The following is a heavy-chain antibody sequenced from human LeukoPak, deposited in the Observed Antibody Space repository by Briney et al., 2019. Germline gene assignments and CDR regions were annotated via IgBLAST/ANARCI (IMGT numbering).Heavy chain of an antibody. CDR1: GFTFDDYA. D-gene: IGHD6-19*01. Sequence: GGSLRLSCVASGFTFDDYAMHWVRQAPGKGLEWVSLISWDGGSTYYADSVKGRFTISRDNSKNSLYLQMNSLRAEDTALYYCAKDTAAVAGTTSNFQHWGQGTLVTVSS. CDR2: ISWDGGST. J-gene: IGHJ1*01. CDR3: AKDTAAVAGTTSNFQH. V-gene: IGHV3-43D*03.